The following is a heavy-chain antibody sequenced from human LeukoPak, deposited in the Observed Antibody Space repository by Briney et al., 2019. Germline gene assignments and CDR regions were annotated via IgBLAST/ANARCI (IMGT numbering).Heavy chain of an antibody. D-gene: IGHD6-13*01. J-gene: IGHJ4*02. Sequence: GGSLRLSCAASGFTFSSYAMSWVRQAPGKGLEWVSAISGSGGSTYYADSVKGRFTISRDNSKNTLYLQMNSLRAEDTAVYYCAKTGFEGGSSWPHFDYWGQGTLVTVSS. CDR2: ISGSGGST. V-gene: IGHV3-23*01. CDR3: AKTGFEGGSSWPHFDY. CDR1: GFTFSSYA.